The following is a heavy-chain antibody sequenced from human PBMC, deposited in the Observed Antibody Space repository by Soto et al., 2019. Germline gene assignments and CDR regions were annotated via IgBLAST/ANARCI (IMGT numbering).Heavy chain of an antibody. CDR2: ISAYNGNT. D-gene: IGHD2-2*01. J-gene: IGHJ5*02. V-gene: IGHV1-18*01. CDR1: GYTFTSYG. Sequence: ASVKVSCKASGYTFTSYGISWVRQAPGQGLEWMGWISAYNGNTNYAQKLQGRVTMTTDTSTSTAYMELRSLRSDDTAVYYCANRHLGYCSSTSCYGYNWFDPWGQGTLVTVSS. CDR3: ANRHLGYCSSTSCYGYNWFDP.